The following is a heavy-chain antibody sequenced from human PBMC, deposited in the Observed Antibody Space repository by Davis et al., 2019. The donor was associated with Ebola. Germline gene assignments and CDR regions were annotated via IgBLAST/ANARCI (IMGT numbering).Heavy chain of an antibody. D-gene: IGHD6-19*01. V-gene: IGHV3-53*01. CDR2: TYSEGRT. Sequence: PGGSLRLSCAASGFTVSSSYMTWVRQAPGKGLEWVSVTYSEGRTSYADSVKGRFTISRDSSKNTLFLQMNSLGPDDTAVYYCARAALPGWTFGYWGQGTLVTVSS. CDR1: GFTVSSSY. CDR3: ARAALPGWTFGY. J-gene: IGHJ4*02.